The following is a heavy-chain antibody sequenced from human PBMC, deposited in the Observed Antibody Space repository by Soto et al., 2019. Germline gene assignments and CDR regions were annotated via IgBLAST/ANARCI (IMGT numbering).Heavy chain of an antibody. CDR3: ARRHYYGAD. Sequence: EVELVESGGGLVQPGGSLRLSCAASGFTVSSNYMTWVRQAPGQGLECVSIIYSGGSTGYADSVKGRFTISRDNSKNMLYLPMNSRRVEDTAVYYCARRHYYGADWGQGTLVTVSS. CDR2: IYSGGST. D-gene: IGHD3-10*01. CDR1: GFTVSSNY. J-gene: IGHJ4*02. V-gene: IGHV3-66*04.